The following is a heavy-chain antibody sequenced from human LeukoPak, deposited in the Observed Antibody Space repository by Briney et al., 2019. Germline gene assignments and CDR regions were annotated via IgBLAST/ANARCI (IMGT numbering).Heavy chain of an antibody. V-gene: IGHV3-49*03. CDR3: TNMLNYDILTGSESEDY. CDR1: GFTFGDYA. D-gene: IGHD3-9*01. CDR2: IRSKAYGGTT. J-gene: IGHJ4*02. Sequence: GGSLRLSCTASGFTFGDYAMSWIRQAPGKGLEWVGFIRSKAYGGTTEYAASVKGRFTISRDDSKSIAYLQMNSLKTEDTAVYYCTNMLNYDILTGSESEDYWGQGTLVTVSS.